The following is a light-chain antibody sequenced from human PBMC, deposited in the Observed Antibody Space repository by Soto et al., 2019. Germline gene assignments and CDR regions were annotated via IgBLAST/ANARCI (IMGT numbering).Light chain of an antibody. V-gene: IGLV2-14*03. CDR1: SSDVGGYNY. CDR3: CSYTTSNTRQIV. J-gene: IGLJ1*01. CDR2: DVS. Sequence: QSLLTQPAPVSGSPGQSITISCPGTSSDVGGYNYVSWYQQHPGKAPKFMIYDVSNRPSGVSNRFSGSKSGNTASLTISGLQAEDEADYYCCSYTTSNTRQIVFGTGTKVTVL.